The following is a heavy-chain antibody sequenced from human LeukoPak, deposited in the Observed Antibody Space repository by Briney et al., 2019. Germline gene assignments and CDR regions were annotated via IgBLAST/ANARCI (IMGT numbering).Heavy chain of an antibody. CDR1: GGSFSGYY. V-gene: IGHV4-34*01. J-gene: IGHJ4*02. CDR3: ARGGMKIQLWLPLYGY. D-gene: IGHD5-18*01. CDR2: INHSGST. Sequence: SETLSLTCAVYGGSFSGYYWSWIRQPPGKGLDWIGEINHSGSTNYNPSLKSRVTISVDTSKNQFSLKLSSVTAADTAVYYCARGGMKIQLWLPLYGYWGQGTLVTVSS.